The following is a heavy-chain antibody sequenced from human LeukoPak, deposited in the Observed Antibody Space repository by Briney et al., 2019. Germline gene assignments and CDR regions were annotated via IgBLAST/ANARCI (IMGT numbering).Heavy chain of an antibody. CDR1: GFTFNSYG. D-gene: IGHD3-10*01. J-gene: IGHJ6*02. CDR2: IYYDGSSS. CDR3: ARYYGSGRGYYGLDV. V-gene: IGHV3-33*01. Sequence: GGSLRLSCAASGFTFNSYGMHWVRQAPGKGLEWVAVIYYDGSSSYYGDSVKGRFTISRDNSKNTLYLQMNSLRAEDTAVYYCARYYGSGRGYYGLDVWGQGTTVTVSS.